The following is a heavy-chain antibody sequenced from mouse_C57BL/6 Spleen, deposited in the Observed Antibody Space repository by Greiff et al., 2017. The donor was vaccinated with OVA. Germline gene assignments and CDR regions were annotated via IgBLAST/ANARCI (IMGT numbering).Heavy chain of an antibody. CDR1: GFNIKNTY. J-gene: IGHJ1*03. V-gene: IGHV14-3*01. Sequence: VQLQQSVAELVRPGASVKLSCTASGFNIKNTYMHWVKQRPEQGLEWIGRIDPANGNTKYDPKFQGKATITADTSSNTAYLQLSSLTSEDTAIYYGARYYYGSSSYWYFDVWGTGTTVTVSS. D-gene: IGHD1-1*01. CDR2: IDPANGNT. CDR3: ARYYYGSSSYWYFDV.